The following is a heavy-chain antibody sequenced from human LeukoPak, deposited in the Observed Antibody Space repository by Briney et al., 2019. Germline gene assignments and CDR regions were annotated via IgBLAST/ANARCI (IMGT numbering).Heavy chain of an antibody. CDR1: GCTFSNAW. J-gene: IGHJ4*02. Sequence: GGSLRLSCADSGCTFSNAWMSWVRQAPGKGLEWVGRIKSKTDGGTTDYAAPVKGRFTISRDDSKNTLYLQMNSLKTEDTAVYYCTTSLYCSGGSCYSIDYWGQGTLVTVSS. CDR2: IKSKTDGGTT. CDR3: TTSLYCSGGSCYSIDY. D-gene: IGHD2-15*01. V-gene: IGHV3-15*01.